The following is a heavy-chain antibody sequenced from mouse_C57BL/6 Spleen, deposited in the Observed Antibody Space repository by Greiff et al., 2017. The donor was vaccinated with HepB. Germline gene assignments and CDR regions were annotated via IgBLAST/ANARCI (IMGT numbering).Heavy chain of an antibody. J-gene: IGHJ4*01. D-gene: IGHD2-1*01. CDR2: ISDGGSYT. CDR3: ARGGVYYDYDAMDY. V-gene: IGHV5-4*01. CDR1: GFTFSSYA. Sequence: EVQLVESGGGLVKPGGSLKLSCAASGFTFSSYAMSWVRQTPEKRLEWVATISDGGSYTYYPDNVKGRFTISRDNAKNNLYLQMSHLKSEDTAMYYCARGGVYYDYDAMDYWGQGTSVTVSS.